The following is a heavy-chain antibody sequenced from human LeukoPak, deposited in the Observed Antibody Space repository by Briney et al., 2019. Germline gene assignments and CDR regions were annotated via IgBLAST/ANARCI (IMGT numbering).Heavy chain of an antibody. J-gene: IGHJ6*03. CDR3: ARRGVDTAMGYYYYYYMDV. Sequence: GGSLRLSCAASGFTVSSNYMSWVRQAPGKGLEWVSIIYSGGSTYYADSVKGRFTISRDNAKNSLYLQMNSLRAEDTALYYCARRGVDTAMGYYYYYYMDVWGKGTTVTVSS. CDR2: IYSGGST. V-gene: IGHV3-66*01. CDR1: GFTVSSNY. D-gene: IGHD5-18*01.